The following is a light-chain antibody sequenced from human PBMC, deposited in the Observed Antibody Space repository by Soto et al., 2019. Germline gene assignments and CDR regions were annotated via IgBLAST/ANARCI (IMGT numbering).Light chain of an antibody. CDR2: VTS. CDR3: QQLSLYPLT. J-gene: IGKJ4*01. V-gene: IGKV1-12*01. CDR1: QNIHNW. Sequence: DIQLTPSPSSVSASVGDRVTITCRASQNIHNWLAWYQQKPGKAPKLLIYVTSTLQTGVPSRFSGSGSGADFTLTISSLQPEDSATYYCQQLSLYPLTFGGGTKVDIK.